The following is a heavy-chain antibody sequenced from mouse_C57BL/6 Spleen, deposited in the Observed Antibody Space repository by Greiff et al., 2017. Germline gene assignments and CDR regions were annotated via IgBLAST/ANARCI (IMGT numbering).Heavy chain of an antibody. J-gene: IGHJ3*01. V-gene: IGHV1-39*01. D-gene: IGHD1-3*01. CDR3: ATSWCNNYGCAF. Sequence: EVQLQQSGPELVKPGASVKISCKASGYSFTDYNMNWVKQSNGKSLEWIGVINPNYGTTSYNQKFKGKATLTVDQSSSTAYMQLISLTSEDHAVDYYATSWCNNYGCAFWGKGTLVTVSA. CDR2: INPNYGTT. CDR1: GYSFTDYN.